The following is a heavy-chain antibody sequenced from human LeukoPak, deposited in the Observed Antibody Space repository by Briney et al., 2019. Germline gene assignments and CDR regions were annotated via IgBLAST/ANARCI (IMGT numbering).Heavy chain of an antibody. CDR3: ARAVDYYDRVDY. J-gene: IGHJ4*02. D-gene: IGHD3-22*01. CDR1: GGSISSYY. Sequence: SETLSLTCTVSGGSISSYYWSWIRQPPGKGLEWIGYIYYSGSTNYNPSLKSRVTISVDTSKNQSSLKLSSVTAADTAVYYCARAVDYYDRVDYWGQGTLVTVSS. V-gene: IGHV4-59*01. CDR2: IYYSGST.